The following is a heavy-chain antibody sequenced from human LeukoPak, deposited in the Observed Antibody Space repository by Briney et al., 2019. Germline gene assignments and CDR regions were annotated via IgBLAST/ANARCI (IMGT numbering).Heavy chain of an antibody. D-gene: IGHD2-15*01. Sequence: SETLSLTCTVSGGSISRSSYYWGWIRQPPGKGLEWIGSIYYSGSTYYNPSLKSRVTISVDTSKSQFSLKLSSVTAADTAVYYCARDRWKCSGGSCYAFDYWGQGTLVTVSS. CDR1: GGSISRSSYY. V-gene: IGHV4-39*07. CDR2: IYYSGST. CDR3: ARDRWKCSGGSCYAFDY. J-gene: IGHJ4*02.